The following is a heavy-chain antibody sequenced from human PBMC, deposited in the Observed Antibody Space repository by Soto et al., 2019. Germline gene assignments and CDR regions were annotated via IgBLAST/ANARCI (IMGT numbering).Heavy chain of an antibody. CDR2: INPHGGST. CDR3: ARSSGGNFRIIIEGSNWLEP. CDR1: GVTFTSYN. D-gene: IGHD3-16*02. Sequence: QVRLVQSGAEVRRPGASVKVSCKAPGVTFTSYNLNWVRKAPGEGLEWMGVINPHGGSTKYAQTCQGRGTMSRDTSRSTGYMELRSLSSDDTAIYYCARSSGGNFRIIIEGSNWLEPWGKGTLVTFSS. V-gene: IGHV1-46*01. J-gene: IGHJ5*02.